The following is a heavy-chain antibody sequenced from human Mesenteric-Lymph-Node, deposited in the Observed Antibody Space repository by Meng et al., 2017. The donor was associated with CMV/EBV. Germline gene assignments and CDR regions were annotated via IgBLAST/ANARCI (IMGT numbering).Heavy chain of an antibody. CDR3: ARFEGLYTGFDV. D-gene: IGHD2-8*02. CDR1: AFTFSRHG. Sequence: GESLKISCAASAFTFSRHGMHWVRQAPGKGLEWLAVISNDGSSQNYADSVKGRFTISRDNSKNMLFLQMSSLRAEDTAVYFCARFEGLYTGFDVWGQG. CDR2: ISNDGSSQ. V-gene: IGHV3-33*01. J-gene: IGHJ3*01.